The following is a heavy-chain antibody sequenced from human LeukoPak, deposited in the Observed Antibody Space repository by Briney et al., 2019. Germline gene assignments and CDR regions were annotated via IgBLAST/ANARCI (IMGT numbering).Heavy chain of an antibody. J-gene: IGHJ4*02. CDR2: IHQDGNEK. CDR3: ARGDKFSGDY. D-gene: IGHD2-15*01. CDR1: GFTFSTHW. V-gene: IGHV3-7*04. Sequence: PGGSLRLSCAASGFTFSTHWMRWVRQAPGKGLEWVANIHQDGNEKYYVDSVKGRFTISRDNAKNSLYLQMNSLRAEDTAVYYCARGDKFSGDYWGQGTLVTVSS.